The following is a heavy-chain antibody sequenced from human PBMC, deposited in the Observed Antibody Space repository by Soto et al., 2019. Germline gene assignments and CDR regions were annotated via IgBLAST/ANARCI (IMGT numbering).Heavy chain of an antibody. V-gene: IGHV1-18*01. CDR1: GYTFTSYG. J-gene: IGHJ4*02. CDR3: ARDQVSIVIDSSGENFDY. Sequence: ASVKVSCKASGYTFTSYGISWVRQAPGQGLEWMGWISAYNGNTNYAQKLQGRVTMTTDTSTSTAYMELRSLRSDDTAVYYCARDQVSIVIDSSGENFDYWGQGTLVTVSS. CDR2: ISAYNGNT. D-gene: IGHD3-22*01.